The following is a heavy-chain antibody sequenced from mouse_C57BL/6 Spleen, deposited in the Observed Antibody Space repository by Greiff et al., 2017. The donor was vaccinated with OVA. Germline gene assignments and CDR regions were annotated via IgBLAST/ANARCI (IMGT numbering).Heavy chain of an antibody. CDR3: SRSITTVEGFAY. D-gene: IGHD1-1*01. V-gene: IGHV1-26*01. J-gene: IGHJ3*01. CDR2: INPNNGGT. Sequence: VQLQQSGPELVKPGASVKISCKASGYTFTDYYMNWVKQSHGKSLEWIGDINPNNGGTSYNQKFKGKATLTVDKSSSTAYMELRSLTSEDSAVYYCSRSITTVEGFAYWGQGTLVTVSA. CDR1: GYTFTDYY.